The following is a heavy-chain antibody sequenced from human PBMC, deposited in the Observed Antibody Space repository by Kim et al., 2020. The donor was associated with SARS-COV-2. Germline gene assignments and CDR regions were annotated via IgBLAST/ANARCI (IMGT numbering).Heavy chain of an antibody. J-gene: IGHJ5*02. CDR1: GYTFTSYY. CDR3: ARELRGETELDYCSGGSCWVPWFDP. Sequence: ASVKVSCKASGYTFTSYYMHWVRQAPGQGLEWMGIINPSGGSTSYAQKFQGRVTMTRDTSTSTVYMELSSLRSEDTAVYYCARELRGETELDYCSGGSCWVPWFDPWGQGTLVTVSS. D-gene: IGHD2-15*01. V-gene: IGHV1-46*01. CDR2: INPSGGST.